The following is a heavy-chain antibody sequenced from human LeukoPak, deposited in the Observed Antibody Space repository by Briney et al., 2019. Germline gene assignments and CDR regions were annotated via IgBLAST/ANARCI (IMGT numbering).Heavy chain of an antibody. V-gene: IGHV1-24*01. CDR3: ATDLLGWPFDY. CDR2: FDPEDGET. J-gene: IGHJ4*02. D-gene: IGHD3/OR15-3a*01. CDR1: GYRFSGYY. Sequence: PLASVKVSCKTSGYRFSGYYMHWVRQAPGKGLEWMGGFDPEDGETIYAQKFQGRVTMTEDTSTDTAYMELSSLRSEDTAVYYCATDLLGWPFDYWGQGTLVAVSS.